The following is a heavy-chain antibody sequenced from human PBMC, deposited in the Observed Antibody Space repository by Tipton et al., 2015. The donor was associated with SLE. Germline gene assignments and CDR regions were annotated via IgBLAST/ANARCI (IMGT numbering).Heavy chain of an antibody. CDR1: GFRFGSYD. D-gene: IGHD4-17*01. CDR2: ISSGGGST. CDR3: AKGPDYGDYNDY. V-gene: IGHV3-23*01. Sequence: GSLRLSCAASGFRFGSYDMTWVRQAPGKGLEWVSSISSGGGSTHYADSVKGRFTVSRDNFKNTLYLQMNSLRAEDTAVYYCAKGPDYGDYNDYWGQGTLVAVSS. J-gene: IGHJ4*02.